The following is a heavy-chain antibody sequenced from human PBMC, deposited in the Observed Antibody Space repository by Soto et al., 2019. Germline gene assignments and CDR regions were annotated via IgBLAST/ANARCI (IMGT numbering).Heavy chain of an antibody. CDR2: ISGSGGST. CDR1: GFTFSSYA. J-gene: IGHJ4*02. V-gene: IGHV3-23*01. CDR3: AKTYYYDSSGHYCDY. Sequence: GGSLRLSXAASGFTFSSYAMSWVRQAPGKGLEWVSVISGSGGSTYYADSVKGRFTISRDNSKNTVYVQMNSLRAEDTAVYYCAKTYYYDSSGHYCDYWGQGTLVTVSS. D-gene: IGHD3-22*01.